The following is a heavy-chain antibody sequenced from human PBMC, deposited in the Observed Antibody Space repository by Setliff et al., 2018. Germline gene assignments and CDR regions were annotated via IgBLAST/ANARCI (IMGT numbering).Heavy chain of an antibody. D-gene: IGHD2-2*01. CDR3: ARGRMRGSCSGPSCTYDPFDI. CDR2: INHSGST. V-gene: IGHV4-34*01. J-gene: IGHJ3*02. CDR1: GASFSDYY. Sequence: PSETLSLTCAVYGASFSDYYWSWLRQPPGKGLEWIAEINHSGSTNYNPSLKSRVTISVDTSKNQFSLKLSSVTAADTAVYYCARGRMRGSCSGPSCTYDPFDIWGQGTPVTVSS.